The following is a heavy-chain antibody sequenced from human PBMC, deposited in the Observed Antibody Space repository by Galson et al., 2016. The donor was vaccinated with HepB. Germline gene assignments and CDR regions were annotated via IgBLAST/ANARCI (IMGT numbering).Heavy chain of an antibody. V-gene: IGHV4-4*07. D-gene: IGHD6-13*01. CDR3: ARGGSRIEASGTFDY. CDR1: AASMKDYY. J-gene: IGHJ4*02. CDR2: IHTSGST. Sequence: SETLSLTCTVSAASMKDYYWNWLRQPGGKRPEWIGRIHTSGSTIYNPSFKGRVTISLDMSRSQFSLTLTSVTAADTAVYYCARGGSRIEASGTFDYWGQGTLVTVSS.